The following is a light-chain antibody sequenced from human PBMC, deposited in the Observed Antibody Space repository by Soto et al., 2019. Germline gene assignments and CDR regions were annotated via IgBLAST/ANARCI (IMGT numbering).Light chain of an antibody. CDR2: GAS. Sequence: EILLTQSPGSLSVFPGERASLSCRASQNVNNRLAWYQQKAGQAPRLLISGASSRATGLPDRFGGSGSGTDFTLTISRLESDDFALYYCQQYAEGTPITFGQGTRLDI. J-gene: IGKJ5*01. CDR3: QQYAEGTPIT. V-gene: IGKV3-20*01. CDR1: QNVNNR.